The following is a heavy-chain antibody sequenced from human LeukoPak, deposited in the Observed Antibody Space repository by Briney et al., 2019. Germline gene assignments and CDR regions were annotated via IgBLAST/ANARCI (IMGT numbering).Heavy chain of an antibody. V-gene: IGHV3-11*01. J-gene: IGHJ4*02. CDR1: GFTFSDYY. CDR3: ARGTLVATVPGFDY. CDR2: ISSSGSTI. D-gene: IGHD5-12*01. Sequence: GGSLRLSCAAAGFTFSDYYMSWIRQARGKGVEWVSYISSSGSTIYYADSVKGRFTISRDNAKNSLYLQMNSLRAEDTAVYYCARGTLVATVPGFDYWGQGTLVTVSS.